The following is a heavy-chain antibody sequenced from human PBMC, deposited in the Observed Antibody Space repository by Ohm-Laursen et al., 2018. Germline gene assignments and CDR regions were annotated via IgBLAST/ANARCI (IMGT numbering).Heavy chain of an antibody. CDR1: GFTFSSYS. CDR2: ISSSSSYI. J-gene: IGHJ3*02. Sequence: SLRLSCAASGFTFSSYSMNWVRQAPGKGLEWVSSISSSSSYIYYADSVKGRFTISRDNSKNTLYLQMNSLRAEDTAVYYCARRGKYCSSTSCYYAFDIWGQGTMVTVSS. V-gene: IGHV3-21*01. CDR3: ARRGKYCSSTSCYYAFDI. D-gene: IGHD2-2*01.